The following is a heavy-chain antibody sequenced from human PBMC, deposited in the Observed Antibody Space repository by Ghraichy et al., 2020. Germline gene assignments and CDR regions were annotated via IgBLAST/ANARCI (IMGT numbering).Heavy chain of an antibody. D-gene: IGHD4-23*01. J-gene: IGHJ2*01. V-gene: IGHV3-53*01. CDR2: IYSGGST. CDR1: GFTVSSIH. Sequence: GGSLRLSCAASGFTVSSIHMTWVRQAPGKGLEWVSIIYSGGSTYYADSVKGRFTISRDNSKNTLYLHMDSLRAEDTAVYYCARPTVVLYWYFDLWGRGTLVTVSS. CDR3: ARPTVVLYWYFDL.